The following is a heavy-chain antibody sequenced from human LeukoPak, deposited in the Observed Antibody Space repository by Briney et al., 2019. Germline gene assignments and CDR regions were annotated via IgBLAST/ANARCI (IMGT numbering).Heavy chain of an antibody. CDR3: AKGTAYYYGSGSYYFDY. CDR1: AFTFRSYG. J-gene: IGHJ4*02. CDR2: IRYDGSKK. D-gene: IGHD3-10*01. Sequence: GWSLRLSCAASAFTFRSYGMHWVRQAPGKGLEWVTFIRYDGSKKYYADSVKGRFTISRDNSKNTLYLQMNSLRAEDTAVYYCAKGTAYYYGSGSYYFDYWGQGTLVTVSS. V-gene: IGHV3-30*02.